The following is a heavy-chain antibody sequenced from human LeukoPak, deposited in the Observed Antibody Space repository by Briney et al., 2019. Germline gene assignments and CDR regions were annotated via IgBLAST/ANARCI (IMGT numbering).Heavy chain of an antibody. J-gene: IGHJ4*02. CDR3: ARDEEGYCGGDCYFDY. CDR2: ISGGGGTT. V-gene: IGHV3-23*01. Sequence: PGGSLRLSCAASGFTFSSFGMSWVRQPPGKGLEWVSGISGGGGTTYYADSVKGRFTISRDNAKNSLYLQMNSLRAEDTAVYYCARDEEGYCGGDCYFDYWGQGTLVTVSS. D-gene: IGHD2-21*02. CDR1: GFTFSSFG.